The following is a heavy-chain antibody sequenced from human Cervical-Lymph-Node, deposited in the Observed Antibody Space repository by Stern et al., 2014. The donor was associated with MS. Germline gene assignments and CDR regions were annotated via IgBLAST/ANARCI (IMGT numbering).Heavy chain of an antibody. CDR3: ARGERAIDWYFDL. CDR2: IYNTGTS. V-gene: IGHV4-59*01. D-gene: IGHD1-26*01. Sequence: QVQLQESGPGLVKPSGALSLTCSVSGGSISGYYWTWIRQTPGKALEWIGFIYNTGTSNYTPYFGCRVSMSMDTSKSQFSLRLSSVTAADTATYYCARGERAIDWYFDLWGRGTMVTVSS. CDR1: GGSISGYY. J-gene: IGHJ2*01.